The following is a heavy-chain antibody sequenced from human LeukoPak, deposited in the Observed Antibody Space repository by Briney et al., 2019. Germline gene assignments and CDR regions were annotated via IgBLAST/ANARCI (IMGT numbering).Heavy chain of an antibody. D-gene: IGHD3-10*01. CDR3: AKDGANKVRGVHYFYMDV. CDR1: GYTFTGYY. CDR2: INPNSGGT. Sequence: ASVKVSCKASGYTFTGYYMHWVRRAPGQGLEWVGRINPNSGGTNYAQKFQGRVTMTRGTSISTGYMELSGLRSDDTAVYYCAKDGANKVRGVHYFYMDVWGKGTTVTVSS. J-gene: IGHJ6*03. V-gene: IGHV1-2*06.